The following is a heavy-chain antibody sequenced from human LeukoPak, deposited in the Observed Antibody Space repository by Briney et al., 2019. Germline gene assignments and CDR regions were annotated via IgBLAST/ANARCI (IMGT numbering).Heavy chain of an antibody. V-gene: IGHV4-61*02. J-gene: IGHJ5*02. CDR2: IHSNGGT. CDR3: ASLSSSSNH. CDR1: GGSISSGPYF. Sequence: PSQTLSLTCTVSGGSISSGPYFWNWIRQPAGEGLEWIGRIHSNGGTNYIPPLKSRVTISRDTSKNQMSLKLTSVTAADTAVYYCASLSSSSNHWGQGTLVTVSS. D-gene: IGHD6-6*01.